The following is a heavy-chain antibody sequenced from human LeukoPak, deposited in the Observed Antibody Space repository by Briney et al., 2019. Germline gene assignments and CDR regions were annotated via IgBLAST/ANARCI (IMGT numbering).Heavy chain of an antibody. CDR3: ARVGGTNYYYYGMDV. V-gene: IGHV4-34*01. D-gene: IGHD1-1*01. CDR1: GGPFSGYY. J-gene: IGHJ6*02. CDR2: INHSGST. Sequence: SETLSLTCAVYGGPFSGYYWSWIRQPPGKGLEWIGEINHSGSTNYNPSLKSRVTISVDTSKNQFSLKLSSVTAADTAVYYCARVGGTNYYYYGMDVWGQGTTVTVSS.